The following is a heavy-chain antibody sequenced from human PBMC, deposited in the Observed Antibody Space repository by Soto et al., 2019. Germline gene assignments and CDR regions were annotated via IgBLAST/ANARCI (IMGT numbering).Heavy chain of an antibody. CDR2: ISAYDGKT. CDR1: GYTFTSYG. D-gene: IGHD6-19*01. CDR3: ARVQCLTNYYYMDV. J-gene: IGHJ6*03. Sequence: QVQLVQSGAEVKKPGASVKVSCKASGYTFTSYGISWVRQAPGQGLEWMGWISAYDGKTNYAQKLQGRVTMTTDTSTSTAYMARRSLRSDDTAVYYCARVQCLTNYYYMDVWGKGTTVTVSS. V-gene: IGHV1-18*01.